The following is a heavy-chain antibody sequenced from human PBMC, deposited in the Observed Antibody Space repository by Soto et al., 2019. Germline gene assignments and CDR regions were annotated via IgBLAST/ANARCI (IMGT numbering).Heavy chain of an antibody. Sequence: PGGSLRLSCATSGFTFSSHGMHWVRQAPGKGLEWVALIWYDGSAKYYADSVKGRITVSRDNSKNTLYLQMDSLRADDTGVYYCARGTGVVITHGAFDIWGHGTMVTVSS. CDR2: IWYDGSAK. D-gene: IGHD3-22*01. V-gene: IGHV3-33*03. CDR1: GFTFSSHG. CDR3: ARGTGVVITHGAFDI. J-gene: IGHJ3*02.